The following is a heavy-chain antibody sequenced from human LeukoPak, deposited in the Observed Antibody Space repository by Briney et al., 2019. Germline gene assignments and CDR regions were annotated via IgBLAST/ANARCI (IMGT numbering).Heavy chain of an antibody. CDR2: TYYRSKWYN. V-gene: IGHV6-1*01. CDR1: GDSVSSNSAA. D-gene: IGHD3-22*01. Sequence: SQTLSLTCAISGDSVSSNSAAWNWIRQSPSRGLEWLGRTYYRSKWYNDYAVSVKSRITINPDTSKNQFSLQLNSVTPEDTAVYYCARDSAYYYDSSGYYPRSFDIWGQGTMVTVSS. CDR3: ARDSAYYYDSSGYYPRSFDI. J-gene: IGHJ3*02.